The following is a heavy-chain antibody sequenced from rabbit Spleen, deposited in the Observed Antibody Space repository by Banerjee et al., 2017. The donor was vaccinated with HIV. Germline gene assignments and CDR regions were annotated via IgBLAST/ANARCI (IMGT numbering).Heavy chain of an antibody. D-gene: IGHD1-1*01. J-gene: IGHJ6*01. Sequence: QEQLEESGGGLVQPGGTLTLTCKASGFPFSEKAVMCWVRQAPGKGLTWIACINAITGKAVYASWAKGRFTFSRTSSTTVTLQMTSLTAADTATYFCARDTSTSFSTYGMDLWGPGTLVTVS. V-gene: IGHV1S45*01. CDR1: GFPFSEKAV. CDR3: ARDTSTSFSTYGMDL. CDR2: INAITGKA.